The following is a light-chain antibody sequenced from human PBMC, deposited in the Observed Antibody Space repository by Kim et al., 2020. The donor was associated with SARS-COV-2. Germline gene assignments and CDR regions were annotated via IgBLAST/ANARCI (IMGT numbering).Light chain of an antibody. J-gene: IGKJ1*01. CDR3: QQYGSSGWT. CDR1: QSVSSDF. CDR2: GAS. V-gene: IGKV3-20*01. Sequence: PGERATLSCRTSQSVSSDFIAWYQQRPGQAPRLLIYGASSRATDIPDRFSGSGSGTDFTLTITRLAPEDFAVYHCQQYGSSGWTFGQGTKVDIK.